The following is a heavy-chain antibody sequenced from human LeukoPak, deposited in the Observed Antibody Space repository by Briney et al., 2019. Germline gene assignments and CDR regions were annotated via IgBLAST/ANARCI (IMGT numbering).Heavy chain of an antibody. Sequence: SETLSLTCSVSGYSISNGYFWGWIRQPPGKGLEWIGVYHVGTTDYNPSLKSRVTISVDRSKNQMSLRLSPVTAADTAVYYCAKTGKLAGTTGDWGQGTLVTVSS. CDR3: AKTGKLAGTTGD. J-gene: IGHJ4*02. CDR1: GYSISNGYF. CDR2: VYHVGTT. D-gene: IGHD1-7*01. V-gene: IGHV4-38-2*02.